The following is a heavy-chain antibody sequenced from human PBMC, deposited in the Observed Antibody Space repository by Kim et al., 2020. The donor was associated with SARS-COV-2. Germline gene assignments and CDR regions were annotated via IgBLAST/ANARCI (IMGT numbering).Heavy chain of an antibody. D-gene: IGHD3-10*01. J-gene: IGHJ4*02. V-gene: IGHV3-21*01. Sequence: YADSLKCRFTISRDDAKDSLYLQMNSMRADDTAVYYCARDPYGSGIYVDFWGQGTVVTVSS. CDR3: ARDPYGSGIYVDF.